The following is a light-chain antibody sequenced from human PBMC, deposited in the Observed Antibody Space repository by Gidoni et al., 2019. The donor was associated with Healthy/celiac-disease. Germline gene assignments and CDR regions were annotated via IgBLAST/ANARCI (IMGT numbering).Light chain of an antibody. CDR3: PQRSNWPSLT. CDR2: DAS. V-gene: IGKV3-11*01. Sequence: EIVVTQSPATLSLSPGERATLSCRASQSVSSYLAWYQQKPGQAPRLLIYDASNRATGIPARFSGSGSGTDFTLTLRSLEPDDFSVYSCPQRSNWPSLTFGGGTKVEI. CDR1: QSVSSY. J-gene: IGKJ4*01.